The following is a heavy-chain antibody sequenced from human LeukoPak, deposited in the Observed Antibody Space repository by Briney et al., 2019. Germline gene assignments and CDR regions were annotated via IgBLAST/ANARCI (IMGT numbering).Heavy chain of an antibody. V-gene: IGHV3-33*01. CDR1: RFTFGQYG. Sequence: GGSLRLSCAASRFTFGQYGMHWVRQAPGKGLEWVSVIYYDGSDKYYADSVRGRFTISRDNSKNTLYLEMNCLRVEDTAVYYCARGGFNDKGAFDMWGQGTMVTVSS. CDR2: IYYDGSDK. CDR3: ARGGFNDKGAFDM. J-gene: IGHJ3*02. D-gene: IGHD3-22*01.